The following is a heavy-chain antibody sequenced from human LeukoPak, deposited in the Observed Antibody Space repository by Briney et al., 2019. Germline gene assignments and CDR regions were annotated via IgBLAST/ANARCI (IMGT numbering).Heavy chain of an antibody. CDR3: ARATFLSRGSGYYYYYYMDV. D-gene: IGHD1-1*01. Sequence: PSETLSLTCAVYGGSFSGYYWSWIRQPPGKGLEWIGEINHRGSTNYNPSLKSRVTISVDTSKKQFSLKLSSVTAADTAVYYCARATFLSRGSGYYYYYYMDVWGKGTTVTVSS. J-gene: IGHJ6*03. CDR2: INHRGST. V-gene: IGHV4-34*01. CDR1: GGSFSGYY.